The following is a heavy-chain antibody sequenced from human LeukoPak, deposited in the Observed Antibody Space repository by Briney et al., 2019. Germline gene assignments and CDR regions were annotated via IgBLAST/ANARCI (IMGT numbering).Heavy chain of an antibody. CDR2: VYTRGTT. J-gene: IGHJ4*02. D-gene: IGHD5-12*01. CDR3: ARDTTSGYDLGYFDY. V-gene: IGHV4-61*02. CDR1: GVSISSGSYY. Sequence: PSETLSLTCTVSGVSISSGSYYWSWIRQPAGKGLEWIGRVYTRGTTSYNPSLKSRVTISVDTSKNQFSLQLSSVTAADTAVYYCARDTTSGYDLGYFDYWGQGTLVTVSS.